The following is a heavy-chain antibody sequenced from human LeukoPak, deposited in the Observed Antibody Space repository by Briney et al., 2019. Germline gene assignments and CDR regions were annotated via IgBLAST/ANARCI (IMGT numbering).Heavy chain of an antibody. V-gene: IGHV3-48*01. Sequence: PGGSLRLFCAASGFTFNSYGMNWVRQAPGKGLEWVSYISSSSSTIYYADSVKGRFTISRDNTKNSLYLQMNSLSAEDTAVYYCARDQGYSSSWAFDYWGQGTLVTVSS. J-gene: IGHJ4*02. CDR1: GFTFNSYG. D-gene: IGHD6-13*01. CDR3: ARDQGYSSSWAFDY. CDR2: ISSSSSTI.